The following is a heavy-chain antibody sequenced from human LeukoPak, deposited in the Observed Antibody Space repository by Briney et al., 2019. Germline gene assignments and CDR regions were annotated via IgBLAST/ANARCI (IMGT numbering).Heavy chain of an antibody. Sequence: PSETLSLTCTVSGGSISSYYWSWIRQPPGKGLEWIGYIYYSGSTNYNPSLKSRVTISVDTSKNQFSLKLSSVTAADTAVYYCARGGTFWSGYHLGAGNWFDPWGQGTLVTVSS. CDR2: IYYSGST. CDR1: GGSISSYY. J-gene: IGHJ5*02. D-gene: IGHD3-3*01. CDR3: ARGGTFWSGYHLGAGNWFDP. V-gene: IGHV4-59*01.